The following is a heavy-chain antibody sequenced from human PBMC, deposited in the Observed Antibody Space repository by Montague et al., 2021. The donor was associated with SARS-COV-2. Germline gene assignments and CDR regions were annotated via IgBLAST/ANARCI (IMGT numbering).Heavy chain of an antibody. CDR2: IYYSGST. D-gene: IGHD3-10*01. CDR1: GGSVSSGSCY. Sequence: SETLSLTCSVSGGSVSSGSCYWSWIRQPPGKGLEWIGYIYYSGSTNYNPSLKSRVTISVDTSKNQVSLKLTSVTAADTAVYYCARHDNSGTYPMDVWGQGTTVTVSS. J-gene: IGHJ6*02. CDR3: ARHDNSGTYPMDV. V-gene: IGHV4-61*01.